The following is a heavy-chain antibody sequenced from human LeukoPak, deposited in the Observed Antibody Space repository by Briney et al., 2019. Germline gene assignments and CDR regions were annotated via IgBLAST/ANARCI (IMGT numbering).Heavy chain of an antibody. CDR2: FFTRGST. V-gene: IGHV4-4*07. CDR1: GGSISRFY. CDR3: ARESSSGWYGSPYYYYYMDV. J-gene: IGHJ6*03. Sequence: SETLSPTFTVSGGSISRFYWGWVREPPREGPEWVWGFFTRGSTNYNPSLKSRVTMSVDTSKNQFSLKLSSVTAADTAVYYCARESSSGWYGSPYYYYYMDVWGKGTTVTISS. D-gene: IGHD6-19*01.